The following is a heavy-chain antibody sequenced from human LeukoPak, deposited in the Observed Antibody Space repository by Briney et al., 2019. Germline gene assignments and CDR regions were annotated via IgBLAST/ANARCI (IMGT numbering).Heavy chain of an antibody. CDR1: GFALSSYA. Sequence: GGALRLSCAPSGFALSSYAMNWVRQAPGKGLEWVSGISGSGGSTYYADSVKGRFTISRDNSKNTLYLQMNRLRAEDTAVYYCAKVTHSSIAAPYGMDVWGQGTTVTVSS. CDR3: AKVTHSSIAAPYGMDV. J-gene: IGHJ6*02. D-gene: IGHD6-6*01. V-gene: IGHV3-23*01. CDR2: ISGSGGST.